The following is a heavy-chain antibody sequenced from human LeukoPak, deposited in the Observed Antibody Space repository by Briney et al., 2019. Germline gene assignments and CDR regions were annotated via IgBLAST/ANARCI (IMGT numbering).Heavy chain of an antibody. D-gene: IGHD6-13*01. CDR1: GYTLTELS. V-gene: IGHV1-24*01. J-gene: IGHJ1*01. Sequence: GASVKVSCKVSGYTLTELSMHWVRQAPGKGLEWMGGFDPEGGETIYAQKFQGRITMTEDTSTDTAYMELRSLRSDDTAVYYCASHSSSWYDQYFQHWGQGTLVTVSS. CDR2: FDPEGGET. CDR3: ASHSSSWYDQYFQH.